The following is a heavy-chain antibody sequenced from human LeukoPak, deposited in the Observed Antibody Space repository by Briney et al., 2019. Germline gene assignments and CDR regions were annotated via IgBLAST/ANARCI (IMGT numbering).Heavy chain of an antibody. D-gene: IGHD6-6*01. J-gene: IGHJ4*02. Sequence: PGGSLRLSCAASGFTFSSYSMNWDRQAPGKGLEWVSYISSSSSTIYYADSVKGRFTISRDNAKNSLYLQMNSLRAEDTAVYYCARGRLGGSIAARPYFDYWGQGTLVTVSS. CDR3: ARGRLGGSIAARPYFDY. CDR1: GFTFSSYS. CDR2: ISSSSSTI. V-gene: IGHV3-48*01.